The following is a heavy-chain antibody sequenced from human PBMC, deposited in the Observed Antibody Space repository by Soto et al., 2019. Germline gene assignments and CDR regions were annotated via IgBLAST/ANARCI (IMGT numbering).Heavy chain of an antibody. J-gene: IGHJ4*02. CDR2: ISPYNGHT. CDR1: GYTFINQG. D-gene: IGHD5-12*01. V-gene: IGHV1-18*01. CDR3: ARVHPYQVGTLSIDF. Sequence: QVQLAQSGGEVKKLGASLKVSCKSSGYTFINQGSSWVRQATGQGLEWMGRISPYNGHTNSAQKFQDRMSMTTDTSPSREYMNLSRLRTDNTAVSSCARVHPYQVGTLSIDFWGQGTLFSVSS.